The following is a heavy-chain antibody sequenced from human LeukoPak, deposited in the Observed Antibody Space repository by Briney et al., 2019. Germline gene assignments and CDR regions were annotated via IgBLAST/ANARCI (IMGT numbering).Heavy chain of an antibody. CDR1: GGSISRGSYY. J-gene: IGHJ3*02. CDR2: IYTSGST. CDR3: ARANWNLSLDAFGI. D-gene: IGHD1-1*01. V-gene: IGHV4-61*02. Sequence: SQTLSLTCTVSGGSISRGSYYWSWIRHPPGRGLEWIGRIYTSGSTNYNPSLKSRVTISVDTSKNQFSLKLSSVTAADTAVYYCARANWNLSLDAFGIWGQGTMVTVSS.